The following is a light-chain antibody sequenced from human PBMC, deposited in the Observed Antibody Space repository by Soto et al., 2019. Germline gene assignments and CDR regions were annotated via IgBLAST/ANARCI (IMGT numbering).Light chain of an antibody. J-gene: IGKJ5*01. Sequence: EIVLTQSPVSLSLSPVERATLSCRASQTVDSYLVWYQQKPGQAPRLLIFGASNRATGIPARFSGSGSGTDFTLTINSLEPEDFALYYCQQRSSWPITFGQGTRLEI. V-gene: IGKV3-11*01. CDR2: GAS. CDR3: QQRSSWPIT. CDR1: QTVDSY.